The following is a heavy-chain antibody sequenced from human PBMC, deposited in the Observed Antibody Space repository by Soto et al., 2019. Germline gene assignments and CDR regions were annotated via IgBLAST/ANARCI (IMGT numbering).Heavy chain of an antibody. J-gene: IGHJ5*02. Sequence: SETLSLTCTVSGGSISSYYWSWIRQPPGKGLEWIGYIYYSGSTNYNPSLKSRVTISVDTSKNQFSLKLSSVTAADTAVYYCAGLWFGKLEFVPWGQGTLVTVSS. D-gene: IGHD3-10*01. CDR2: IYYSGST. V-gene: IGHV4-59*08. CDR3: AGLWFGKLEFVP. CDR1: GGSISSYY.